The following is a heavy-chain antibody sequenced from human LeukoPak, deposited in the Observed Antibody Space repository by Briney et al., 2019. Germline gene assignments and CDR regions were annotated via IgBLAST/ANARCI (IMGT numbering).Heavy chain of an antibody. V-gene: IGHV3-21*01. CDR3: ASAPTDYVETSWYYFDY. CDR2: ISSDSSYI. CDR1: GFIFSSYS. J-gene: IGHJ4*02. Sequence: GGSLRLSCAASGFIFSSYSMHWVRQAPGKGLEWVSSISSDSSYIYYADSLKRRLTISRDNAKNSLYLQIDSLRAEDTAVYYCASAPTDYVETSWYYFDYWGQGTLVTVSS. D-gene: IGHD4-17*01.